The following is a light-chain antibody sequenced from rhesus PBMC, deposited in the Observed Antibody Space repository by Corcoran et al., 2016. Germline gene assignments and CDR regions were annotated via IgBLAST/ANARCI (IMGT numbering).Light chain of an antibody. V-gene: IGKV1-25*01. CDR2: KAS. CDR3: QQHNSDPLT. J-gene: IGKJ4*01. CDR1: QGISSY. Sequence: DIQMTQSPSSLSASVGDTVTITCRASQGISSYLAWYQQKPGKAPKLLIYKASTLISGDPSRSSGGGSGTDFTLTISSLQPGDFAAYYCQQHNSDPLTFGGGTKVELK.